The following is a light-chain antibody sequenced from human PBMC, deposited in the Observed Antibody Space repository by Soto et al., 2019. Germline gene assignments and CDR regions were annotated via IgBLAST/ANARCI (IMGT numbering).Light chain of an antibody. CDR1: SSDIGAYNY. J-gene: IGLJ2*01. Sequence: QSALTQPRSVSGSPERSVTISCTGSSSDIGAYNYVSWYQQHPGKAPKLMIYDVTKRPSGVPDRFSGSKSGNTASLTISGLQADDEADYYCCSYAGSYIFVFGGGTKVTVL. CDR3: CSYAGSYIFV. V-gene: IGLV2-11*01. CDR2: DVT.